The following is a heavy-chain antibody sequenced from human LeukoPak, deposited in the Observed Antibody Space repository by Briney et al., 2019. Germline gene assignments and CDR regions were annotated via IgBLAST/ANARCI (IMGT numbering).Heavy chain of an antibody. D-gene: IGHD2-15*01. Sequence: QTGGSLRLSCAASGFTFSSYGMHWARQAPGKGLEWVAVISYDGSNKYYADSVKGRFTISRDNSKNTLYLQMNSLRAEDTAVYYCAKEFYCSGGSCYRRYYYYYYGMDVWGQGTTVTVSS. CDR1: GFTFSSYG. J-gene: IGHJ6*02. CDR2: ISYDGSNK. V-gene: IGHV3-30*18. CDR3: AKEFYCSGGSCYRRYYYYYYGMDV.